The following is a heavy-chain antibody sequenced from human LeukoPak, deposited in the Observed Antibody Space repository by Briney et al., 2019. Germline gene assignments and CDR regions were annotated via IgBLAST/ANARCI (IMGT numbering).Heavy chain of an antibody. CDR1: GYTFTSYC. V-gene: IGHV1-46*01. CDR3: ARRGGEGDYFDY. Sequence: ASVKVSCKASGYTFTSYCMHWVRQAPGQGLEWMGIINPSGGSTSYAQKFQGRVTMTRDTSTSTVYMELSSLRSEDTAVYYCARRGGEGDYFDYWGQGTLVTVSS. D-gene: IGHD2-21*01. CDR2: INPSGGST. J-gene: IGHJ4*02.